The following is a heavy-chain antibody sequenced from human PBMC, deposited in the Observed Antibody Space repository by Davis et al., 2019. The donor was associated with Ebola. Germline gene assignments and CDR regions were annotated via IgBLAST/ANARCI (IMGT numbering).Heavy chain of an antibody. J-gene: IGHJ3*02. Sequence: GESLKISCAAFGFTFSSYAMSWIRQAPGKGLEWVSYISSRSSYTNYADSVKGRFTISRDNAKNSLYLQMTSLRAEETAVYYCARERWQRPIEHGHDGFDMWGQGTMVTVSS. CDR3: ARERWQRPIEHGHDGFDM. V-gene: IGHV3-11*05. CDR2: ISSRSSYT. CDR1: GFTFSSYA. D-gene: IGHD5-12*01.